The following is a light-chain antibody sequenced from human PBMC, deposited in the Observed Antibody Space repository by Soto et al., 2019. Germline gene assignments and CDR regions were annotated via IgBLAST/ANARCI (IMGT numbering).Light chain of an antibody. J-gene: IGLJ1*01. V-gene: IGLV2-14*01. CDR3: NSYGSTSTRYV. Sequence: QSALTQPASVSGSPGQSITIYCTGTSSDVGGYNYVSWYQQHPGKAPKLMIYEVSNRPSGVSNRFSGSKSGNTASLTISGLQAEDEADYFCNSYGSTSTRYVVGTGTKVTVL. CDR1: SSDVGGYNY. CDR2: EVS.